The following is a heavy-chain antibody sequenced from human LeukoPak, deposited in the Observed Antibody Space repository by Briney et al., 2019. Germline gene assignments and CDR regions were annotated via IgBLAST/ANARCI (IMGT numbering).Heavy chain of an antibody. CDR2: INAGNGNT. CDR1: GYTFTSYA. J-gene: IGHJ4*02. D-gene: IGHD4-23*01. Sequence: ASVKVSCKASGYTFTSYAMHWVRQAPGQRLEWMGWINAGNGNTKYSQKFQGRVTITRDTSASTAYMELSSLRSEDTAVYYCARVGSYGGPPVDDYWGQGTLVTVSP. V-gene: IGHV1-3*01. CDR3: ARVGSYGGPPVDDY.